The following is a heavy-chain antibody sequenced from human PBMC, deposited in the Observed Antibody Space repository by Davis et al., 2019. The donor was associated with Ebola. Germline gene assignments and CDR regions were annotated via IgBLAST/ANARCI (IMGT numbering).Heavy chain of an antibody. J-gene: IGHJ3*02. V-gene: IGHV2-5*02. CDR2: IYWDDDK. D-gene: IGHD1-20*01. CDR3: ALSITGTWLGAFDI. CDR1: GFSLSTSGVG. Sequence: SGPTLVKPTQTLTLTCTFSGFSLSTSGVGVGWIRQPPGKALEWLALIYWDDDKRYSPSLKSRLTITKDTSKNQVVLTMTNMDPVDTATYYCALSITGTWLGAFDIWGQGTMVTVSS.